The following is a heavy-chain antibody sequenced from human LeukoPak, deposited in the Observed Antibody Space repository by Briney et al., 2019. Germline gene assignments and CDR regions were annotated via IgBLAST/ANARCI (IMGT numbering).Heavy chain of an antibody. J-gene: IGHJ6*02. CDR2: IWYDGSNK. CDR1: GFTFSSYG. D-gene: IGHD5-18*01. CDR3: ARGWRSQLRQYYYYYYGMDV. Sequence: QPGRSLRLSCAASGFTFSSYGMHWVRQAPGKGLEWVAVIWYDGSNKYYADSVKGRFTISRDNSKNTLYLQMNSLRAEDTAVYYCARGWRSQLRQYYYYYYGMDVWGQGTTVTVSS. V-gene: IGHV3-33*01.